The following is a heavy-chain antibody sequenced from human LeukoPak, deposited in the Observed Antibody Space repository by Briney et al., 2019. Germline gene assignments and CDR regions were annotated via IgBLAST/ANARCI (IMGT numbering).Heavy chain of an antibody. CDR2: ISGSGRTT. V-gene: IGHV3-23*01. D-gene: IGHD2-2*01. J-gene: IGHJ3*02. CDR1: GYTFSTYT. Sequence: GGSLRLSCVGSGYTFSTYTMSWVRQAPGKGLEWVSVISGSGRTTYYADSVKGRFTISRDNSKNTLYLQMSSLRADDTAVYFCAKSPVIPSAPDGAFDIWGQGTMVTVSS. CDR3: AKSPVIPSAPDGAFDI.